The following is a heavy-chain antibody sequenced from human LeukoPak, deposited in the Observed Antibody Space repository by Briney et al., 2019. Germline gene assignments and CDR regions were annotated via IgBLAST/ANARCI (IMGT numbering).Heavy chain of an antibody. D-gene: IGHD5-18*01. J-gene: IGHJ4*02. Sequence: SETLSLTCTVSGASISSRNWWTWVRQPPGKGLEWIGEIYQSGTTNYNPSLKSRVAISVDTSKNQFSLKLSSVTAADTAVYYCARVLVDTAMAPDYWGQGTLVTVSS. CDR1: GASISSRNW. V-gene: IGHV4-4*02. CDR3: ARVLVDTAMAPDY. CDR2: IYQSGTT.